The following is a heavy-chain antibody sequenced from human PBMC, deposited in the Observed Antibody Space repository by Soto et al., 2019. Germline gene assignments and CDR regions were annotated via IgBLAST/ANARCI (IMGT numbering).Heavy chain of an antibody. Sequence: SETLSLTCAVYGGSFSGYYWSWIRQPPGKGLEWIGEINHSGSTNYNPSIKSRVTISVDTSKNQFSLKLSSVTAADTAVYYCARAPYQPYCSSTSCYSFDYWGQGTLVTVSS. CDR2: INHSGST. CDR3: ARAPYQPYCSSTSCYSFDY. D-gene: IGHD2-2*01. J-gene: IGHJ4*02. CDR1: GGSFSGYY. V-gene: IGHV4-34*01.